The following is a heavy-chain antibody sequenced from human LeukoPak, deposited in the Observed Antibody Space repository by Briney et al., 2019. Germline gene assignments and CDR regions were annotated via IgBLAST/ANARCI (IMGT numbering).Heavy chain of an antibody. CDR2: IFHSGNT. CDR3: ARVGSLRWYSYYLDV. CDR1: GYSISSGYF. V-gene: IGHV4-38-2*02. J-gene: IGHJ6*03. Sequence: PSETLSLTCTVSGYSISSGYFWGWIRQPPGKGLEWAGTIFHSGNTYYNPSLKSRVTISVATSENQFSLKLSSVTAADTAVYFCARVGSLRWYSYYLDVWVKGPRSPSP. D-gene: IGHD1-26*01.